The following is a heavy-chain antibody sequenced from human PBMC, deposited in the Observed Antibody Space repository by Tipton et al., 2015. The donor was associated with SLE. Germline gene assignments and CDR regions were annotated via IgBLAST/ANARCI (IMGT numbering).Heavy chain of an antibody. D-gene: IGHD6-6*01. CDR1: GYTFSSYY. Sequence: QLVPSGAEVMKPGASVKVSCKASGYTFSSYYLHWVRQAPGQGLEWMGIINPSGTSTNYAQKFQDRVTMTRDTSTSTVQMELSSLRSGATAVYYCARRQGSSLDNWGQGTVVTVSA. J-gene: IGHJ4*02. CDR2: INPSGTST. CDR3: ARRQGSSLDN. V-gene: IGHV1-46*01.